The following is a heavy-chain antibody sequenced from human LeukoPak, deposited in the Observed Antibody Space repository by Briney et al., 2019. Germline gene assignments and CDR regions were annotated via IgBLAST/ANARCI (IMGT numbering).Heavy chain of an antibody. CDR1: GFIISDYA. D-gene: IGHD6-13*01. V-gene: IGHV3-64D*06. Sequence: GGSLRLSCSASGFIISDYAMHWVRQAPGKGLEYVSGISANGGRTYYADSVKGRFTISRDTSKNTLYLQVSSLRDDDTAMYHCVKDLYKGDSASWYFFHYWGQGTLSPSPQ. J-gene: IGHJ4*02. CDR3: VKDLYKGDSASWYFFHY. CDR2: ISANGGRT.